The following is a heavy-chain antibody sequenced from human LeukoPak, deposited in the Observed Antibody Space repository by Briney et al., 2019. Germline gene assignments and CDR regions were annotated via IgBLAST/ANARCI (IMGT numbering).Heavy chain of an antibody. D-gene: IGHD5-12*01. V-gene: IGHV3-43*01. CDR1: GFTVDDYT. Sequence: GGSLRLSCIASGFTVDDYTMHGGRQAPGMGLEWVSLISGDGDSIYYADSVKGRFTISRDNSKHSLHLQMTSLTTEDSALYYCVKDSGHDHFYLDYWGQGTLVTVSS. CDR3: VKDSGHDHFYLDY. J-gene: IGHJ4*02. CDR2: ISGDGDSI.